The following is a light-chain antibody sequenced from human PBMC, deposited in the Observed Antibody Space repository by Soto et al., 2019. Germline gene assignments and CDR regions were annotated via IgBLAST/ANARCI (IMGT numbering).Light chain of an antibody. J-gene: IGKJ2*01. V-gene: IGKV1-5*01. CDR1: QSISSW. CDR3: QQYNSYSYT. CDR2: DAS. Sequence: DIQMTQSPSTLSASVGDRVTITCRASQSISSWLAWYQKKPGKAPKLLIYDASSLDGGVPSRFSGSGSGTEFTLTISSLQPDVFATYYCQQYNSYSYTFGQGTKLEIK.